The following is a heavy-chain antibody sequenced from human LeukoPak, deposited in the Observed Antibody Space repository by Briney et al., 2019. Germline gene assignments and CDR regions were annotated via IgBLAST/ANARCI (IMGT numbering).Heavy chain of an antibody. V-gene: IGHV1-2*02. CDR1: GYTFTDYY. CDR3: ARTGYCSGGSCYPYCYGMDV. CDR2: INPNSGGT. D-gene: IGHD2-15*01. J-gene: IGHJ6*02. Sequence: ASVKVSCKASGYTFTDYYIHWVRQAPGQGLEWMGWINPNSGGTNYAQKFQGRVTMTRDTSISTAYMELSRLRSDDTAIYYCARTGYCSGGSCYPYCYGMDVWGQGTTVTVSS.